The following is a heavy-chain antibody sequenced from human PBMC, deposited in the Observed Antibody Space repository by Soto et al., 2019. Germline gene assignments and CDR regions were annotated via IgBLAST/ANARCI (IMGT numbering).Heavy chain of an antibody. Sequence: SETLSLTCTVSGGSISPYYWSWIRQPPGKGLEWIGYISYSGTSSYNPSLKSRVTISLDTSKNQFSLKLSSVTAADTAVYYCARVSPYCTNGICYSAMDVWGKGTTVTVSS. CDR2: ISYSGTS. CDR3: ARVSPYCTNGICYSAMDV. J-gene: IGHJ6*04. CDR1: GGSISPYY. V-gene: IGHV4-59*01. D-gene: IGHD2-8*01.